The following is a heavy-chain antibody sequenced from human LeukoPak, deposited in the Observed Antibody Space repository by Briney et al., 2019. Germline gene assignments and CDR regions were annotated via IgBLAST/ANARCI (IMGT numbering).Heavy chain of an antibody. CDR2: ISWNSGSI. Sequence: GRSLSLSCAASGFTFDDYAMHWVRQAPGKGLEWVSGISWNSGSIGYADSVKGRFTISRDNAKNSLYLQMNSLRAEGMALYYCAKDSRRYCSSTSCSYFDYWGQGTLVTVSS. CDR1: GFTFDDYA. V-gene: IGHV3-9*03. D-gene: IGHD2-2*01. J-gene: IGHJ4*02. CDR3: AKDSRRYCSSTSCSYFDY.